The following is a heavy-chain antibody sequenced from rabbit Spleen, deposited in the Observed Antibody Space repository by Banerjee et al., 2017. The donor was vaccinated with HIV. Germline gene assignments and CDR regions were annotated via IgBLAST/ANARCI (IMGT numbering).Heavy chain of an antibody. CDR3: ARDLPDIIGWNFGF. CDR2: INTITGKT. V-gene: IGHV1S40*01. Sequence: QSLEESGGDLVKPGASLTLTCTASGFSFSTSYWICWVRQAPGKGLEWIGCINTITGKTVYATWAKGRFTISRASSTTVFLQMTSLTAADTATYFCARDLPDIIGWNFGFWGPGTLVTVS. D-gene: IGHD1-1*01. J-gene: IGHJ3*01. CDR1: GFSFSTSYW.